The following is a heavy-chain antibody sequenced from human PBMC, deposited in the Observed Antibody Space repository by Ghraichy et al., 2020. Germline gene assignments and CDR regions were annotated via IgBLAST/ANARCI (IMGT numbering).Heavy chain of an antibody. CDR2: IIPIFGTA. V-gene: IGHV1-69*06. D-gene: IGHD3-22*01. Sequence: SVKVSCKASGGTFSSYAISWVRQAPGQGLEWMGGIIPIFGTANYAQKFQGRVTITADKSTSTAYMELSSLRSEDTAVYYCARGDPYYYDRKGFDPWGQGTLVTVSS. J-gene: IGHJ5*02. CDR3: ARGDPYYYDRKGFDP. CDR1: GGTFSSYA.